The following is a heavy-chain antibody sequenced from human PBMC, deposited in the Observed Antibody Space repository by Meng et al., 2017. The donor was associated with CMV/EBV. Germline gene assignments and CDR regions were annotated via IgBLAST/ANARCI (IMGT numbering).Heavy chain of an antibody. CDR1: GYTFTSYD. Sequence: ASVKVSCKASGYTFTSYDINWVRQATGQGLEWMGWMNPSSGNTGYAQKFQGRVTMTRNTSISTAYMELSSLRSEDTAVYYCATTSDRVHYYYGMDVWGQGTTVTVSS. CDR3: ATTSDRVHYYYGMDV. CDR2: MNPSSGNT. D-gene: IGHD2-2*01. V-gene: IGHV1-8*01. J-gene: IGHJ6*02.